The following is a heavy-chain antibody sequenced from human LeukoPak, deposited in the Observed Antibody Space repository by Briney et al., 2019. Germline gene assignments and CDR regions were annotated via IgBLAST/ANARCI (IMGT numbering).Heavy chain of an antibody. CDR3: ARGASGWYWGLDY. D-gene: IGHD6-19*01. J-gene: IGHJ4*02. Sequence: GGSLRLSCPASGFTFSSYWMSWVRQAPGKGRDGVANIKQDGSEKYYVDSVKGRFTISRDNAKNSLYLQMNSLRAEDTAVYYCARGASGWYWGLDYWGQGTLVTVSS. CDR2: IKQDGSEK. V-gene: IGHV3-7*01. CDR1: GFTFSSYW.